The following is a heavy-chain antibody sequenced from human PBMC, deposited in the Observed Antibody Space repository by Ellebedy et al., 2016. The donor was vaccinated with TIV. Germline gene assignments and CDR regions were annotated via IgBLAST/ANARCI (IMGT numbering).Heavy chain of an antibody. J-gene: IGHJ6*03. V-gene: IGHV3-11*01. CDR2: ISSSGSTI. D-gene: IGHD2-2*01. Sequence: GESLKISXAASGFTFSDYYMSWIRQAPGKGLEWVSYISSSGSTIYYADSVKGRFTISRDNAKNSLYLQMDSLRAEDTAVYYCARGPLGYCSSTSCSNNYYMDVWGKGTTVTVSS. CDR1: GFTFSDYY. CDR3: ARGPLGYCSSTSCSNNYYMDV.